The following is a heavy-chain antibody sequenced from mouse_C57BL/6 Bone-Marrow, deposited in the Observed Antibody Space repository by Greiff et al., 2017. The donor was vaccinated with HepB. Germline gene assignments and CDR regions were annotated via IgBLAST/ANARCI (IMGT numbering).Heavy chain of an antibody. CDR1: GFTFSTYG. D-gene: IGHD1-1*01. J-gene: IGHJ3*01. Sequence: DVKLVESGGDLVKPGGSLKLSCAASGFTFSTYGMSWVRQTPEKRLEWVATVSTGGGYTYYPDSVKGRFTIARDNAKNTLYLQMSGLKSEDTAMFYCTRLAYYYDSEGFAYWGQGTLVTVSA. V-gene: IGHV5-6*02. CDR3: TRLAYYYDSEGFAY. CDR2: VSTGGGYT.